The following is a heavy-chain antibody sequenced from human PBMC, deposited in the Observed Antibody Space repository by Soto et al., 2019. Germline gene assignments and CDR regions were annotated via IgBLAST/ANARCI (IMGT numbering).Heavy chain of an antibody. CDR2: IWYDGSNK. CDR1: GFTFSSYG. J-gene: IGHJ2*01. V-gene: IGHV3-33*01. CDR3: ARAGVDWYFDL. Sequence: QVQLVESGGGVVQPGRSLRLSCAASGFTFSSYGMHWVRQAQGKGLEWVAVIWYDGSNKYYADSVKGRFTISRDNSKNTLDLQMNSLRAEDTAVYYCARAGVDWYFDLWGRGTLVTVSS. D-gene: IGHD2-15*01.